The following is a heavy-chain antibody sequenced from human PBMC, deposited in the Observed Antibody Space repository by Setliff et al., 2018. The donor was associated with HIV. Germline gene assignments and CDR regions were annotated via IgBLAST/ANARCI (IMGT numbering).Heavy chain of an antibody. CDR1: GYTFTEYF. Sequence: ASVKVSCKASGYTFTEYFMHWVRQAPGQGLEWMGWISPNNGDTNIQQTFQGRVTMTRDTSVNTAYMELSSLRTDATAVYYCARQGFVPLGAHQFDYWGPGTLVTV. J-gene: IGHJ4*02. CDR3: ARQGFVPLGAHQFDY. V-gene: IGHV1-2*02. CDR2: ISPNNGDT. D-gene: IGHD3-16*01.